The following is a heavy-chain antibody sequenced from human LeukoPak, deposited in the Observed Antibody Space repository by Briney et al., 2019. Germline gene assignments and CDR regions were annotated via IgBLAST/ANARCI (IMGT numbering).Heavy chain of an antibody. CDR1: GGSISSGGYY. J-gene: IGHJ4*02. CDR2: IYYSGST. CDR3: ARAVAGTAGVVL. D-gene: IGHD6-19*01. V-gene: IGHV4-31*03. Sequence: SQTLSLTCTVSGGSISSGGYYWSWIRQHPGKGLGWIGYIYYSGSTYYNPSLKSRVTISVDTSKNQFSLKLSSVTAADTAVYYCARAVAGTAGVVLWGQGTLVTVSS.